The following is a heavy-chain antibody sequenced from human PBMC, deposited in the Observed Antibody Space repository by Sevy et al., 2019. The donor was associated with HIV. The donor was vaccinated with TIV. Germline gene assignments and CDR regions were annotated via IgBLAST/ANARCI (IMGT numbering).Heavy chain of an antibody. CDR1: GGSISSYY. CDR3: ARTKGDSYYGMDV. CDR2: IYTSGST. V-gene: IGHV4-4*07. Sequence: SETLSLTCTVSGGSISSYYWSWIRQPAGKGLEWIGRIYTSGSTNYNPPLKSRVTMSVETSKNQFSLKLSSVTAADTAVHYCARTKGDSYYGMDVWGQGTTVTVSS. J-gene: IGHJ6*02.